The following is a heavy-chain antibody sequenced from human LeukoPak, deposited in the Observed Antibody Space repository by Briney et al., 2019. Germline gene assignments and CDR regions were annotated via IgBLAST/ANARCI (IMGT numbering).Heavy chain of an antibody. Sequence: ASVKVSCKVSGYTLTELSMHWVRQAPGKGLEWMGGFDPEDGETIYAQKFQGRVTMTEDTSTDTAYMELSSLRSEDTAVYYCATVDSRPDDYSSSSFDYWGQGTLVTVSS. CDR1: GYTLTELS. J-gene: IGHJ4*02. D-gene: IGHD6-6*01. CDR3: ATVDSRPDDYSSSSFDY. V-gene: IGHV1-24*01. CDR2: FDPEDGET.